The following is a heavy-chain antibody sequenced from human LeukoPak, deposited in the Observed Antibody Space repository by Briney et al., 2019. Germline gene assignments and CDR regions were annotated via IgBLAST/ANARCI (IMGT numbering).Heavy chain of an antibody. CDR2: IWYIGST. Sequence: GSLRLSCAASGFTFSSYAMSWIRQTPGKGLEWIGFIWYIGSTNYNPSLKSRVTVSLDTSKRQFSLKLSSVTAADTAVYYCASRKLGNDYWGQGTLVTVSS. CDR1: GFTFSSYA. V-gene: IGHV4-59*01. D-gene: IGHD7-27*01. J-gene: IGHJ4*02. CDR3: ASRKLGNDY.